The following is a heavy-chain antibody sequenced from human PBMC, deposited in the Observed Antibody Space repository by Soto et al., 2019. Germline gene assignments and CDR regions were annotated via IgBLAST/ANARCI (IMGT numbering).Heavy chain of an antibody. CDR3: ARAIAAAGTLDDY. CDR1: GGSFSGYY. J-gene: IGHJ4*02. D-gene: IGHD6-13*01. V-gene: IGHV4-34*01. CDR2: INHSGST. Sequence: PSETLSLTCAVYGGSFSGYYWSWIRQLPGKGLEWIGEINHSGSTNYNPSLKSRVTISVDTSKNQFSLKLSSVTAADSAVYYCARAIAAAGTLDDYWGQGTLVTVSS.